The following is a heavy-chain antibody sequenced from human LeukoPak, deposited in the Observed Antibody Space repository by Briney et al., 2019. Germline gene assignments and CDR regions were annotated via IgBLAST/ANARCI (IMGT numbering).Heavy chain of an antibody. CDR3: ARVPNGGQWLGAAA. CDR2: ISSSGSTI. D-gene: IGHD6-19*01. V-gene: IGHV3-48*04. CDR1: GFTFSSYG. J-gene: IGHJ5*02. Sequence: GGSLRLSCAASGFTFSSYGMNWVRQAPGKGLEWVSYISSSGSTIYYADSVKGRFTISRDNAKNSLYLQMNSLRAEDTAVYYCARVPNGGQWLGAAAWGQGTLVTVSS.